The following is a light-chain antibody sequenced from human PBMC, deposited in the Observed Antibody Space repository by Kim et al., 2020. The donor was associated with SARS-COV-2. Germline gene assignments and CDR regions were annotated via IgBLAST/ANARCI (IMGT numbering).Light chain of an antibody. Sequence: SPGERATLSCRASQSVSNSYLACDQQKPGQAPRLLLYDASSSATGIPDRFSGSGSGTDFSLTIGRLEPEDFAVYSCQQYGTSPLTFGQGTKLEI. J-gene: IGKJ2*01. CDR3: QQYGTSPLT. V-gene: IGKV3-20*01. CDR1: QSVSNSY. CDR2: DAS.